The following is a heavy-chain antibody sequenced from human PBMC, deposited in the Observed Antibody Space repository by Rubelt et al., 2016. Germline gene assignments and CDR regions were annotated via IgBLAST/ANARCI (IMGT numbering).Heavy chain of an antibody. J-gene: IGHJ4*02. CDR3: ARRIAAAGTAWYY. Sequence: QVQLQQWGAGLLKPSETLSLTCAVYGGSFSGYYWSWIRQPPGKGLEWIGEINHSGSTNYNPSSRCRVPLSLATSWNQFSLQLSAVTAADSAVYYCARRIAAAGTAWYYWGQGTLVTVSS. V-gene: IGHV4-34*01. CDR1: GGSFSGYY. D-gene: IGHD6-13*01. CDR2: INHSGST.